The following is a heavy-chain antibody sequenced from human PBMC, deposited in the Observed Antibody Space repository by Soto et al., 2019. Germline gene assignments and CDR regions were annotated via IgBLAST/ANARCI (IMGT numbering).Heavy chain of an antibody. CDR1: GGTFSSYA. CDR3: ARDLRTGLGNWFDP. CDR2: IIPIFGTA. Sequence: GASVKVSCKASGGTFSSYAISWVRQAPGQGLEWMGGIIPIFGTANYAQKFQGRVTITADESTSTAYMELSSLRSEDTAVYYCARDLRTGLGNWFDPWGQGTLVTVSS. J-gene: IGHJ5*02. D-gene: IGHD7-27*01. V-gene: IGHV1-69*13.